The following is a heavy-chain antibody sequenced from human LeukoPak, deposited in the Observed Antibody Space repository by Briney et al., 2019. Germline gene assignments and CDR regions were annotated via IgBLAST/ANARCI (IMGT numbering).Heavy chain of an antibody. D-gene: IGHD2-15*01. CDR1: AGSISSSSYY. Sequence: SETLSLTCSVYAGSISSSSYYWGWIRQPPGKGLESIGSIYNSGSTYYGRALKSRDTISGGTSKNQFSLKLSSVTVADTAVYYCARLSDDAATRRGWWFDPWGQGTLVTVSS. V-gene: IGHV4-39*01. CDR3: ARLSDDAATRRGWWFDP. J-gene: IGHJ5*02. CDR2: IYNSGST.